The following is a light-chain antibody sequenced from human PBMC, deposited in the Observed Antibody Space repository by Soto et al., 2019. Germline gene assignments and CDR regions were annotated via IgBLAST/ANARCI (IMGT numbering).Light chain of an antibody. CDR1: QSVKTN. Sequence: EIVLTQSPATLSVSPGERATLSCRASQSVKTNLAWYQQKPGQAPRLLMYEASTRATGIPARFSGSGSKTEFTLTINRRQSEDFGVYCCQQYDDWPPRLSFGGGTKLEIK. J-gene: IGKJ4*01. CDR2: EAS. CDR3: QQYDDWPPRLS. V-gene: IGKV3-15*01.